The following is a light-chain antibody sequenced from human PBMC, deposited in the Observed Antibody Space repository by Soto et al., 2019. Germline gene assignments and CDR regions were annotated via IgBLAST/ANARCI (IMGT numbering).Light chain of an antibody. J-gene: IGKJ1*01. CDR1: QSVGRN. CDR3: HQYNYWPRS. Sequence: EIVLTQSPATLSVSPGERATLSCRASQSVGRNLSWYHQKPGQAPRLLIYGVSTRATGVPARFSGSGSGTDFTLTISSLQSEDFALYYCHQYNYWPRSFGQGTKVDI. CDR2: GVS. V-gene: IGKV3-15*01.